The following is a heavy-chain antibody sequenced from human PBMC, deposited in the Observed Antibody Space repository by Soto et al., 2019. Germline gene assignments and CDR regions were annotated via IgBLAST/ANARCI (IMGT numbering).Heavy chain of an antibody. D-gene: IGHD2-15*01. CDR3: ARDRGGGDAFDI. CDR1: GFTFSSYG. CDR2: IWYDGSNK. V-gene: IGHV3-33*01. J-gene: IGHJ3*02. Sequence: QVQLVESGGGVVQPGRSLRLSCAASGFTFSSYGMHWVRQAPGKGLEWVAVIWYDGSNKYYADSVKGRFTISRDNSKNTLYLQMNSRRAEDTAVYYCARDRGGGDAFDIWGQGTMVTVSS.